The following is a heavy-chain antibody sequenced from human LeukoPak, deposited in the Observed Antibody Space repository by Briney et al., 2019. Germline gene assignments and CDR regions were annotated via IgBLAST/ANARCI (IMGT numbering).Heavy chain of an antibody. CDR1: GFTVSSNY. CDR2: ICSGGST. J-gene: IGHJ4*02. D-gene: IGHD3-22*01. V-gene: IGHV3-53*01. Sequence: PGGSLRLSCAASGFTVSSNYMSWVRQAPGKGLEWVSAICSGGSTYYAGSVKGRFTISRDNSKNTLYLQMNSLRAEDTAVYYCARVSSGYGDYWGQGTLVTVSS. CDR3: ARVSSGYGDY.